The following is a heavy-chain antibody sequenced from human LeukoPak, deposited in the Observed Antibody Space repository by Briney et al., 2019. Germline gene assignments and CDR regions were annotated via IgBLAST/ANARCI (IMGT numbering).Heavy chain of an antibody. CDR1: GFTVSSHY. D-gene: IGHD7-27*01. CDR2: IYSGGST. Sequence: GGSLRLSCVVSGFTVSSHYMIWVRQAPGKGLEWVSIIYSGGSTYYADSVKGRFTISRDNSKNTVYLQMNSLRAEDTAVYYCARANSATIPGVDPWGQGTLVTVSS. CDR3: ARANSATIPGVDP. V-gene: IGHV3-53*01. J-gene: IGHJ5*02.